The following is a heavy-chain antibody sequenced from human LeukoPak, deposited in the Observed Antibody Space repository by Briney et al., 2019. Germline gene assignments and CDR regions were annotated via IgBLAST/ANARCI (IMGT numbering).Heavy chain of an antibody. V-gene: IGHV3-23*01. J-gene: IGHJ6*03. CDR1: GLAFSSYA. Sequence: GGSLRLSCAASGLAFSSYAMSWVRQAPGKGLEWVSGISGSGGSTYYADSVKGRFTISRDNSNNTLYLQMNSLRAEDTAVYYCAKVPLTWLVRDYYYMDVWGQGTLVTVSS. CDR2: ISGSGGST. D-gene: IGHD2-21*01. CDR3: AKVPLTWLVRDYYYMDV.